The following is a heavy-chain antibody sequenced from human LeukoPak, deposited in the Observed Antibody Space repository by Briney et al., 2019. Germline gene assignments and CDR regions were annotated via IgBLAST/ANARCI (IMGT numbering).Heavy chain of an antibody. Sequence: PGGSLRLSCAASGFTFSSYSMNWVRQAPGKGLEWVSYISSSSSTIYYADSVKGRFTISRDNAKNSLYLQMNSLRAEDTAVYYCARDIVVVPAAIKSDYWGQGTLVTVSS. D-gene: IGHD2-2*01. V-gene: IGHV3-48*01. J-gene: IGHJ4*02. CDR3: ARDIVVVPAAIKSDY. CDR1: GFTFSSYS. CDR2: ISSSSSTI.